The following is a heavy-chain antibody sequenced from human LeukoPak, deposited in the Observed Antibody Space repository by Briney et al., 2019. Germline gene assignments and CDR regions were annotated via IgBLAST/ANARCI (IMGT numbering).Heavy chain of an antibody. CDR1: GYTFTSYD. CDR3: ARAYYYGSGSYYNGFLFFDY. D-gene: IGHD3-10*01. V-gene: IGHV1-8*01. J-gene: IGHJ4*02. Sequence: ASVRVSCKXSGYTFTSYDINWVRQATGQGLEWMGWMNPNSGNTGYAQKFQGRVTMTRNTSISTAYMELSSLRSEDTAVYYCARAYYYGSGSYYNGFLFFDYWGQGTLVTVSS. CDR2: MNPNSGNT.